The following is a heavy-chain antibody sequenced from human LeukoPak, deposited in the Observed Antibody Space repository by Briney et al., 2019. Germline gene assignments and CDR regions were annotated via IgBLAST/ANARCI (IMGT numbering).Heavy chain of an antibody. CDR1: GGSITNYY. CDR2: IHYSGST. V-gene: IGHV4-59*08. D-gene: IGHD1-7*01. CDR3: ASTEWNYAR. J-gene: IGHJ4*02. Sequence: SETLSLTCTVSGGSITNYYWSWMRQPPGKGLEWIGYIHYSGSTNYDPSLKSRVTISLDTSKNQFSLRLTSVTAADTAIYYCASTEWNYARWGQGTLVTVSS.